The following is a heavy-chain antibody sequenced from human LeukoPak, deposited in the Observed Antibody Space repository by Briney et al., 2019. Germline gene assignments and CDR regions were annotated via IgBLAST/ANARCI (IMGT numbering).Heavy chain of an antibody. J-gene: IGHJ4*02. CDR3: ARDDFRY. Sequence: SETLSLTCAVSGGSISSGGYSWSWIRQPSGKGLEWIGYIYHSGSTYYNPSLKSRVTISVDRSKNQFSLKLSSVTAADTAVYYCARDDFRYWGQGTLVTVSS. V-gene: IGHV4-30-2*01. CDR2: IYHSGST. D-gene: IGHD4-11*01. CDR1: GGSISSGGYS.